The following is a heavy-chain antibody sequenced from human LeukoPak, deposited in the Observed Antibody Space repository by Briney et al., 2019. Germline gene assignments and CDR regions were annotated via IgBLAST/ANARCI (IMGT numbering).Heavy chain of an antibody. D-gene: IGHD2-15*01. Sequence: GGSLRLSCAASGFTFSSYAMHWVRQAPGKGLEWVAVISYDGSNKYYADSVKGRFTISRDNSKNTLYLQMNSLRAEDTAVYYCARDLIGWGQGTLVTVPS. CDR1: GFTFSSYA. CDR3: ARDLIG. J-gene: IGHJ4*02. V-gene: IGHV3-30-3*01. CDR2: ISYDGSNK.